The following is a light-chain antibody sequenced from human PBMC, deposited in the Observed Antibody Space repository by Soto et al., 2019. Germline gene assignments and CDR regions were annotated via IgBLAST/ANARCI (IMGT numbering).Light chain of an antibody. CDR1: QSISSY. CDR3: QQRSEWPLT. CDR2: DAS. V-gene: IGKV3-11*01. J-gene: IGKJ4*01. Sequence: EIVLTQSPATLSLSPGERATLSCRASQSISSYLAWYQQKPGQTPRLLIYDASNRATGIPARFSGGGSGTDFTLTISSLEPKDFAVYYCQQRSEWPLTFGGGTKVEI.